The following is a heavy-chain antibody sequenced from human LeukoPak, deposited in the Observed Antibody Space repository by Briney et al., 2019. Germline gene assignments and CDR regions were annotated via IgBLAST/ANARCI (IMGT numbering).Heavy chain of an antibody. Sequence: GGSLRLSCAASGFTFSDYYMSWIRQAPGKGLEWLSYISKNGKTIYYADSVKGRFTISRDNAKKSVYLQMNSLRAEDTAVYYCAATGLLGDIPWGQGTLVTVSS. CDR1: GFTFSDYY. J-gene: IGHJ5*02. CDR2: ISKNGKTI. CDR3: AATGLLGDIP. D-gene: IGHD3-10*01. V-gene: IGHV3-11*01.